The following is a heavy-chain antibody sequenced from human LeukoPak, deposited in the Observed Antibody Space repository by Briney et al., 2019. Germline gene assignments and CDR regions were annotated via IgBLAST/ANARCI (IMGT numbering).Heavy chain of an antibody. CDR1: GFTVSSNY. V-gene: IGHV3-53*01. D-gene: IGHD3-10*01. J-gene: IGHJ4*02. CDR3: ARGGTLVRGGDPFDY. Sequence: PGGSLRLSCAASGFTVSSNYMSWVRQAPGKGLEWVSFIYSDNTHYSDSVKGRFTISRDNSKNTVYLQMNTLRAEDTALYYCARGGTLVRGGDPFDYWGQGTLVTVSS. CDR2: IYSDNT.